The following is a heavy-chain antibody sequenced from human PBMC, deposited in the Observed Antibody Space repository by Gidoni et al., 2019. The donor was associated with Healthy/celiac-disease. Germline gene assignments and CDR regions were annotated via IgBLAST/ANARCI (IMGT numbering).Heavy chain of an antibody. CDR2: ST. CDR3: ARTVVWDAYGMDV. V-gene: IGHV4-30-2*01. J-gene: IGHJ6*02. Sequence: STYYNPSLKSRVTISVDRSKNQFSLKLSSVTAADTAVYYCARTVVWDAYGMDVWGQGTTVTVSS. D-gene: IGHD2-15*01.